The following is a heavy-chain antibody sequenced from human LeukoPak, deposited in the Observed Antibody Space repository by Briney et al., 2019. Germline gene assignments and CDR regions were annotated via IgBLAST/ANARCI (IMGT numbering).Heavy chain of an antibody. Sequence: PGGSLRLSCAASGFTFDDYGMSWVRQAPGKGLEWVSGINWNGGSTGYADSVKGRFTISRDNAKNSLYLQMNSLRAEDTALYYCARQNYYDSSGYYYFDYWGQRTLVTVSS. CDR1: GFTFDDYG. J-gene: IGHJ4*02. CDR2: INWNGGST. CDR3: ARQNYYDSSGYYYFDY. D-gene: IGHD3-22*01. V-gene: IGHV3-20*04.